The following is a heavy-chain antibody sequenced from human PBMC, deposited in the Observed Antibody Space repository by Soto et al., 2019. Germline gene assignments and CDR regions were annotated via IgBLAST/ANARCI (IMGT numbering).Heavy chain of an antibody. CDR3: ARGRLGYYDSSGYYFDY. Sequence: QVQLQESGPGLVKPSQTLSLTCPVSGGSITSGGYYWGWFRQHPGKGLEGFGYFYYSGSTYYNPSLKSRVTISVDTSKNQFSLKLSSVTAADTAVYYCARGRLGYYDSSGYYFDYWGQGTLVTVSS. CDR2: FYYSGST. CDR1: GGSITSGGYY. V-gene: IGHV4-31*03. J-gene: IGHJ4*02. D-gene: IGHD3-22*01.